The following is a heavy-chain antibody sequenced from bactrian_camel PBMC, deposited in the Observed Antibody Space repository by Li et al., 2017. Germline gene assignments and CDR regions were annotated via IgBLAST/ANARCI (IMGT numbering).Heavy chain of an antibody. Sequence: HVQLVESGGGSVQAGGALRLSCVYSTAVDNRYSTGWFRQAPGKEREGVAAIDSRGRRFYEDFVKGRFTISKDNAKNTLYLQMNNLKPDDTAMYYCAALPRGFCGPGGTWKSQLNSGYWGQGTQVTVS. V-gene: IGHV3S57*01. J-gene: IGHJ6*01. CDR2: IDSRGRR. CDR1: TAVDNRYS. D-gene: IGHD2*01. CDR3: AALPRGFCGPGGTWKSQLNSGY.